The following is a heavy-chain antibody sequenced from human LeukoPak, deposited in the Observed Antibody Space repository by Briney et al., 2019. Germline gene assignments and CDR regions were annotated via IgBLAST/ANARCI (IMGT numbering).Heavy chain of an antibody. Sequence: ASVKVSCKASGYTFTAYYIHWVRQAPGQGLEWMGWISPSTGGTNYAQKFQGRVTITRDTSINTAYMDLSRLTSDDTALYYCARDHNSENWGSLGGWGQGTLVTVSS. CDR3: ARDHNSENWGSLGG. CDR1: GYTFTAYY. D-gene: IGHD7-27*01. J-gene: IGHJ4*02. CDR2: ISPSTGGT. V-gene: IGHV1-2*02.